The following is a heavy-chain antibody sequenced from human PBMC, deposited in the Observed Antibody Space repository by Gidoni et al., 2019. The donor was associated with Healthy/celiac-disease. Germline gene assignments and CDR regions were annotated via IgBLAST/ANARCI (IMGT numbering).Heavy chain of an antibody. CDR1: GFPFRSYS. Sequence: EVQLVESGGGLVKPGGSLRLSCAASGFPFRSYSMHWVRPAPGKGLEWVSSISSSSSYIDYADSVKGRFTIARDNAKNSLYLQMNSLRAEDTAVYYCARDMRGYCSSTSCYSYYYYGMDVWGQGTTVTVSS. CDR2: ISSSSSYI. V-gene: IGHV3-21*01. D-gene: IGHD2-2*02. CDR3: ARDMRGYCSSTSCYSYYYYGMDV. J-gene: IGHJ6*02.